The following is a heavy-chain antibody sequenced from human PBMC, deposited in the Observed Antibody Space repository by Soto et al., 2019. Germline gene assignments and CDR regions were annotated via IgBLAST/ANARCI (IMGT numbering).Heavy chain of an antibody. Sequence: SETLSLTCAVSGGSFSGYYWSWIRQPPGKGLEWIGEINDSGSTHYSPSLKSRVTMSVDTSKTQFSLILRSVTAADTAVYYCARGHTPPLYWGQGALVTVS. J-gene: IGHJ4*02. CDR2: INDSGST. CDR3: ARGHTPPLY. CDR1: GGSFSGYY. V-gene: IGHV4-34*01.